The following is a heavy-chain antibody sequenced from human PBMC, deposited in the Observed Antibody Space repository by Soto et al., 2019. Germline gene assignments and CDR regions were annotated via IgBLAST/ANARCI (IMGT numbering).Heavy chain of an antibody. V-gene: IGHV3-33*01. Sequence: PGGSLRLSCAASGFTFSSYGMHWVRQAPGKGLEWVAVIWYDGSNKYYADSVKGRFTISRDNSKNTLYLQMNSLRAEDTAVYYCAREGYSYGGHARYYYYGMDVWGQGTTVTVSS. CDR3: AREGYSYGGHARYYYYGMDV. CDR2: IWYDGSNK. CDR1: GFTFSSYG. D-gene: IGHD5-18*01. J-gene: IGHJ6*02.